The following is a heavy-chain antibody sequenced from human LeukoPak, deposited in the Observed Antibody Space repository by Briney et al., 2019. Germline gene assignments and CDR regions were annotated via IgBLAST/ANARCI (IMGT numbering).Heavy chain of an antibody. CDR1: GFTFSSYG. D-gene: IGHD6-13*01. V-gene: IGHV3-21*01. CDR2: ISSSSTYI. Sequence: GGSLRLSCAASGFTFSSYGMHWVRQAPGKGLEWVSYISSSSTYINYADSVKGRFTISRDNAKNSLYLQMNSLRAEDTAVYYCAGGGAAAGTDAFDIWGQGTVVTVSS. CDR3: AGGGAAAGTDAFDI. J-gene: IGHJ3*02.